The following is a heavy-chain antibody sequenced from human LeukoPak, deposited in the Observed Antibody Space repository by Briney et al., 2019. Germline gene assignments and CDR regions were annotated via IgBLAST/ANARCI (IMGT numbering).Heavy chain of an antibody. CDR3: AKMSPDCSSTSCYLVDAFNI. Sequence: GGSLRLSRAASGFTFSSYAMSWVRQAPGKGLEWVSAISGSGGSTYYADSVKGRFTISRDNSKNTLYLQMNSLRAEDTAVYYCAKMSPDCSSTSCYLVDAFNIWGQGTMVTVSS. J-gene: IGHJ3*02. V-gene: IGHV3-23*01. D-gene: IGHD2-2*01. CDR2: ISGSGGST. CDR1: GFTFSSYA.